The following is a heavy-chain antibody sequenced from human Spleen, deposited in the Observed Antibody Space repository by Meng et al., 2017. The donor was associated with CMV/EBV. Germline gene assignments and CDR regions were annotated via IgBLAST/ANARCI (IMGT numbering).Heavy chain of an antibody. D-gene: IGHD2-2*01. CDR2: IIPIFGTA. Sequence: SVKVSCKASGYTFTSYDINWVRQATGQGLEWMGGIIPIFGTANYAQKFQGRVTITTDESTSTAYMELSSLRSEDTAVYYCARDVAPGYCSSTSCPNWFDPWGQGTLVTVSS. J-gene: IGHJ5*02. V-gene: IGHV1-69*05. CDR1: GYTFTSYD. CDR3: ARDVAPGYCSSTSCPNWFDP.